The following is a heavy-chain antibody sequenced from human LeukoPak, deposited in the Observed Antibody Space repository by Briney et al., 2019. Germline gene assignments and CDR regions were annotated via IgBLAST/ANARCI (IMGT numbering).Heavy chain of an antibody. V-gene: IGHV3-7*01. CDR2: VNRDGSET. D-gene: IGHD6-13*01. CDR3: ARETYSSSWTYDY. Sequence: PGGSLRLSCAASGFALSSHWMTWVRQVPGRGPEWVANVNRDGSETYYLDSVKGRFTISKDNAKNSLYLQMNSLRAEDTAVYYCARETYSSSWTYDYWGQGTLVTVSS. J-gene: IGHJ4*02. CDR1: GFALSSHW.